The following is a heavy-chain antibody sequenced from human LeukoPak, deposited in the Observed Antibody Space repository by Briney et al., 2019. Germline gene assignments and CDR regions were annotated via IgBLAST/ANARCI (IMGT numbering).Heavy chain of an antibody. CDR1: GYSTSSGHY. CDR3: VRHSIAGYYYYLYV. D-gene: IGHD2/OR15-2a*01. CDR2: GYHTGAT. V-gene: IGHV4-38-2*01. J-gene: IGHJ6*03. Sequence: PSETLSLTCAVSGYSTSSGHYWGWIRQPPGKGLKWIGSGYHTGATYYNPSLESRVIISLDMSKNQISLKVTSVTAADTAVYHCVRHSIAGYYYYLYVWGKGTTVTVSS.